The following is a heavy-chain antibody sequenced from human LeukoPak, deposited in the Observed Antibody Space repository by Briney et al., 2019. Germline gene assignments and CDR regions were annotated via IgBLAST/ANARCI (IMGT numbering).Heavy chain of an antibody. D-gene: IGHD3-22*01. CDR2: INHSGST. V-gene: IGHV4-34*01. J-gene: IGHJ4*02. CDR1: GGSFSGYY. Sequence: SETLSLTCAVYGGSFSGYYWSWIRQPPGKGLEWIGEINHSGSTNYNPSLKSRVTISVDTSKNQFSLKLSSVTAADTAVYYCARDPGYDSSGYYYGYFDYWGLGTLVTVSS. CDR3: ARDPGYDSSGYYYGYFDY.